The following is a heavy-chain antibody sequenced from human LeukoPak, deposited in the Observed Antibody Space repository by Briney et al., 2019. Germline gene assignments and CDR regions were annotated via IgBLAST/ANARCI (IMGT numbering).Heavy chain of an antibody. Sequence: SVRVSCKASGGTFSSYAISWVRQAPGQGLEWMGGIIPIFGTANYAQKFQGRVTITADESTSTAYMELSSLRSEDAAVYYCAREGGYCSGGSCYNFDYWGQGTLVTVSS. V-gene: IGHV1-69*01. CDR1: GGTFSSYA. CDR3: AREGGYCSGGSCYNFDY. J-gene: IGHJ4*02. CDR2: IIPIFGTA. D-gene: IGHD2-15*01.